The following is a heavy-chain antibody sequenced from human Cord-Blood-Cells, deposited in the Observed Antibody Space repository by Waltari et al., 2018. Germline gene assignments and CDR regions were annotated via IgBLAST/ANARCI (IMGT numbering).Heavy chain of an antibody. Sequence: EVQLVESGGGLCQPGGSLRLSWSASGFTVSSNYMSWVRQAPGKGLEWVSVIYSGGSTYYADSVKGRFTISRDNSKNTLYLQMNSLRAEDTAVYYCARGPGIAAAGTFDYWGQGTLVTVSS. V-gene: IGHV3-53*01. CDR2: IYSGGST. CDR3: ARGPGIAAAGTFDY. J-gene: IGHJ4*02. CDR1: GFTVSSNY. D-gene: IGHD6-13*01.